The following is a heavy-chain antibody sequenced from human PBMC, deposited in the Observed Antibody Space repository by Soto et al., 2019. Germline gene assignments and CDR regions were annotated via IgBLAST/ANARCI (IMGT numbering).Heavy chain of an antibody. Sequence: QVQLQESGPGLVKPSETLSLTCTVSGGSISSYYWSWIRQPPGKGLEWIGYIYYSGSTNYNPSLKSRVTISVDTSKNQFSLKLSSVTAADTAVYYCARFHKGGYFDYWGQGTLLTVSS. V-gene: IGHV4-59*01. CDR3: ARFHKGGYFDY. CDR1: GGSISSYY. CDR2: IYYSGST. J-gene: IGHJ4*02. D-gene: IGHD3-16*01.